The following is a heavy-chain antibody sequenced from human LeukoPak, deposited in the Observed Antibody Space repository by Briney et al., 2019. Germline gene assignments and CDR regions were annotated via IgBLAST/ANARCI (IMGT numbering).Heavy chain of an antibody. Sequence: TPSETLSLTCTVSGGSISSSSYYWGWIRQPPGKGLEWIGSIYYSGSTYYNPSLKSQVTISVDTSKNQFSLKLSSVTAADTAVYYCARDKVIAAAGRRWFDPWGQGTLVTVSS. D-gene: IGHD6-13*01. CDR3: ARDKVIAAAGRRWFDP. CDR1: GGSISSSSYY. J-gene: IGHJ5*02. V-gene: IGHV4-39*07. CDR2: IYYSGST.